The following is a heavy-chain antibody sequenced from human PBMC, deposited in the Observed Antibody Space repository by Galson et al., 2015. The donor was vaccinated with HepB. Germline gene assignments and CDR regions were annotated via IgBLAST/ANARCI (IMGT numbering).Heavy chain of an antibody. CDR2: FDPEDGET. D-gene: IGHD3-10*01. V-gene: IGHV1-24*01. Sequence: SVKVSCKVSGYTLTELSMHWVRQAPGKGLEWMGGFDPEDGETIYAQKFQGRVTMTEDTSTDTAYMELSSLRSEDTAVYYCATAHVWFGELSLYYFDYWGQGTLVTVSS. CDR3: ATAHVWFGELSLYYFDY. CDR1: GYTLTELS. J-gene: IGHJ4*02.